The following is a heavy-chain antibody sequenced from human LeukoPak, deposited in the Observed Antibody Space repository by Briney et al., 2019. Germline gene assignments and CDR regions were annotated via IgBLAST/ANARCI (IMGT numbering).Heavy chain of an antibody. Sequence: GGSLRLSCAPSGFTFSNYAMTWVRQAPGKGLEWVSSISGSDSNTYYTHSVKGRFTISRDNSKSTLYLQMNSLRVEDTAVYYCARVIGNNWGSGYVTGDDYWGQGTLVTVSS. CDR3: ARVIGNNWGSGYVTGDDY. V-gene: IGHV3-23*01. D-gene: IGHD7-27*01. CDR1: GFTFSNYA. J-gene: IGHJ4*02. CDR2: ISGSDSNT.